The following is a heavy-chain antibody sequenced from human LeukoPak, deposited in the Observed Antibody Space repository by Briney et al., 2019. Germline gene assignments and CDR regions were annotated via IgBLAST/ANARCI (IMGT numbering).Heavy chain of an antibody. J-gene: IGHJ5*02. V-gene: IGHV4-34*01. CDR3: ARGDAGGSYVT. D-gene: IGHD1-26*01. CDR1: GGSLSGYY. CDR2: INHSRST. Sequence: SETLSLTCAVYGGSLSGYYWSWIRQPPGKGLEWIGEINHSRSTNYNPSLKSQVTISVDTSKNQFSLKLSSVTAADTAVYYCARGDAGGSYVTWGQGTLVTVSS.